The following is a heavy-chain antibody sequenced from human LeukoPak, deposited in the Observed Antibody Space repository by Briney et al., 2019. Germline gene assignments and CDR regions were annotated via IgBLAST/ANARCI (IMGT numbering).Heavy chain of an antibody. D-gene: IGHD5-12*01. CDR1: GFTFSSYA. J-gene: IGHJ6*02. V-gene: IGHV3-30-3*01. CDR2: ISYDGSNK. Sequence: GGSLRLSCAASGFTFSSYAMHWARQAPGKGLEWVAVISYDGSNKYYADSVKGRFTISRDNSKNTLYLQMNSLRAEDTAVYYCARAGRGYSGFGSFAHYYYYYGMDVWGQGTTVTVSS. CDR3: ARAGRGYSGFGSFAHYYYYYGMDV.